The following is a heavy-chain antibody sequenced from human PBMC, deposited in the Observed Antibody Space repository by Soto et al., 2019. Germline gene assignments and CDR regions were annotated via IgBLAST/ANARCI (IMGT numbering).Heavy chain of an antibody. CDR2: IKTDGSCT. J-gene: IGHJ4*01. V-gene: IGHV3-74*01. Sequence: EVQLVESGGGLVQPGGSLRLSCAASGFIFSSDWMHWVRQVPGGGLMWVSRIKTDGSCTSYADSVKGRFTISRDNSKDTLYMQMNSRRAEDTDVYYCARDRPGEQHYFDFWGQGILVTVSS. D-gene: IGHD6-6*01. CDR1: GFIFSSDW. CDR3: ARDRPGEQHYFDF.